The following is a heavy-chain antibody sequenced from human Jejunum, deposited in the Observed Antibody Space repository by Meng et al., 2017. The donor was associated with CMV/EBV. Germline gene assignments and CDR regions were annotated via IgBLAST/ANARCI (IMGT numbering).Heavy chain of an antibody. CDR1: GFTVSTYA. D-gene: IGHD3-10*01. J-gene: IGHJ4*02. Sequence: EVQLLESGGGLVQPXGYLRLACAASGFTVSTYAMTGARQAPGKGLEWVSAISVSGGSTYYADSVKGRFTISRDNSKNTLYLQMDTLRAEDTAVYYCAKDPYGSGSYPPDYWGQGTLVTVSS. CDR3: AKDPYGSGSYPPDY. V-gene: IGHV3-23*01. CDR2: ISVSGGST.